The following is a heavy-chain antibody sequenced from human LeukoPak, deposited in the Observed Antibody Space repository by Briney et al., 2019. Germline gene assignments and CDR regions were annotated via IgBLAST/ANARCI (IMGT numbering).Heavy chain of an antibody. Sequence: SETLSLTCTVSGGSISSSSFYWAWIRQPPGRGLEWIGNIYYSGSAYYNPSLKGRVTISVDTSKNQFSLKLNSVTAADTAVYYCARQISSSSICDPWGQGTLVTVSS. V-gene: IGHV4-39*01. CDR3: ARQISSSSICDP. CDR2: IYYSGSA. J-gene: IGHJ5*02. CDR1: GGSISSSSFY. D-gene: IGHD6-6*01.